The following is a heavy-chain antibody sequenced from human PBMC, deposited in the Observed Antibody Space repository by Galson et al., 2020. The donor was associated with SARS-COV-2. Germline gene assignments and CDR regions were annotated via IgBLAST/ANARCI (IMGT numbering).Heavy chain of an antibody. V-gene: IGHV1-69*13. J-gene: IGHJ6*02. CDR2: IIPIFGTA. CDR3: ARAGWGSGSYYNVAEKRKKVYYGMDV. Sequence: SVKVSCKASGGTFSSYAISWVRQAPGQGLEWMGGIIPIFGTANYAQKFQGRVTITADESTSTAYMELSSLRSEDTAVYYCARAGWGSGSYYNVAEKRKKVYYGMDVWGQGTTVTVSS. CDR1: GGTFSSYA. D-gene: IGHD3-10*01.